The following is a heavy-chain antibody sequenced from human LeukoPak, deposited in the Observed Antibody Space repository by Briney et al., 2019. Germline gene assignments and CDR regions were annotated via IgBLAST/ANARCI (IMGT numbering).Heavy chain of an antibody. Sequence: TGGSLRLSCAASEFSVGSNYMTWVRQAPGKGLEWVSAVSGSGAIAYYTDSVKGRFTISRDNAKKSLYLQMNSLRAEDTAVYYCARSELGYNYYYMDVWGKGTTVTISS. CDR2: VSGSGAIA. J-gene: IGHJ6*03. CDR3: ARSELGYNYYYMDV. D-gene: IGHD3-10*01. V-gene: IGHV3-69-1*01. CDR1: EFSVGSNY.